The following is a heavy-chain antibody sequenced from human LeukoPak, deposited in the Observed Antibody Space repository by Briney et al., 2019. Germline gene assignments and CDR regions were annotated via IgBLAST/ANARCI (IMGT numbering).Heavy chain of an antibody. D-gene: IGHD3-22*01. CDR1: GFTFSSYT. V-gene: IGHV3-21*01. CDR2: ISSGSKYI. CDR3: AREQFRNDIYDDFDY. J-gene: IGHJ4*02. Sequence: GGSLRLSCAAFGFTFSSYTMNWVRQAPGRGLEWVSSISSGSKYIYYADSLKGRFTISRDNAKNSLYLQMNSLIADDTAVYYCAREQFRNDIYDDFDYWGQGTQVTVSS.